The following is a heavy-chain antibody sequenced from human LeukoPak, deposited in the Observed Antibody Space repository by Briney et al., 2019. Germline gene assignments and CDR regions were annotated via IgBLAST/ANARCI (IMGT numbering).Heavy chain of an antibody. V-gene: IGHV1-46*01. D-gene: IGHD3-22*01. CDR2: INPSGGST. J-gene: IGHJ3*02. CDR1: GYAFTSYY. Sequence: GASVKVSCKASGYAFTSYYMHWVRQAPGQGLEWMGIINPSGGSTSYAQKFQGRVTMTRDMSTSTVYMELSSLRSEDTAVYYCARGDDSSGYYESIDQAFDIWGQGTMVTVSS. CDR3: ARGDDSSGYYESIDQAFDI.